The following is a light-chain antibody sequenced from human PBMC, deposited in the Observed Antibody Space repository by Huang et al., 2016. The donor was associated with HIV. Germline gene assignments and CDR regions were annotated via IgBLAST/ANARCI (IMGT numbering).Light chain of an antibody. V-gene: IGKV3-11*01. CDR1: HSISSN. J-gene: IGKJ4*01. Sequence: EIVLTQSPATLSLSPGERATLSCRASHSISSNLAWYQQTPGRAPRLLIYEASIRATGVPARVSGSGSGTDFTLTISSLEPEDFAVYYCQQRDNWPKLTFGGGTKVEIK. CDR2: EAS. CDR3: QQRDNWPKLT.